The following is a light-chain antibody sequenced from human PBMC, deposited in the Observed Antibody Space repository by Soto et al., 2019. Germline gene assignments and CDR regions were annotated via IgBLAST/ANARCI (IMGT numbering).Light chain of an antibody. J-gene: IGKJ4*01. CDR2: GIS. CDR3: QQRSSWLT. CDR1: QSVNSNY. V-gene: IGKV3D-20*02. Sequence: EIVMTQSPATLSVSPGERATLSCRASQSVNSNYLAWYQQKPGQAPRLLIYGISKRATDIPDRLSGSGSGTEFTLTISSLQPEDFATYYCQQRSSWLTFGGGTRWISN.